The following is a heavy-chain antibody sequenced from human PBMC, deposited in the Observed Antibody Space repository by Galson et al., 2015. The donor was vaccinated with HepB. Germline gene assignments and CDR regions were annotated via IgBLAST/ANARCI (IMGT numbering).Heavy chain of an antibody. Sequence: CLRLSCAASGFTFSSYSMNWVRQAPGKGLEWVSSISSSSNYIYYADSVKGRFTISRDNAKNSLYLQMNSLRAEDTAVYYCAKSPRGAGTTSGGDCWGQGTLVTVSS. CDR1: GFTFSSYS. D-gene: IGHD1-7*01. CDR2: ISSSSNYI. CDR3: AKSPRGAGTTSGGDC. J-gene: IGHJ4*02. V-gene: IGHV3-21*06.